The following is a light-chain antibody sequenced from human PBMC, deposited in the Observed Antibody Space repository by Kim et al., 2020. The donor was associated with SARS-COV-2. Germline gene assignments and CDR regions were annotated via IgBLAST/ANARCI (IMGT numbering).Light chain of an antibody. J-gene: IGKJ1*01. V-gene: IGKV1-6*01. CDR1: QDIRND. CDR2: GAS. Sequence: AIQMTQSPSSLSASVGDRVTITCRASQDIRNDLGWYQHKSGQAPKVLMYGASTLQSGVPSRFSGSGSGTDFTLTISSLQPEDFATYYCLQDYGYPQTFGQGTELDI. CDR3: LQDYGYPQT.